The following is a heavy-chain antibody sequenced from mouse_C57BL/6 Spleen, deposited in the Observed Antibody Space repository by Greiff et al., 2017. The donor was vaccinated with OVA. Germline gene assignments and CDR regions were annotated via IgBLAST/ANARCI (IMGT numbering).Heavy chain of an antibody. CDR3: ARDGLRYAMDY. D-gene: IGHD3-1*01. CDR2: ISDGGSYT. Sequence: EVKLVESGGGLVKPGGSLKLSCAASGFTFSSYAMSWVRQTPEKRLEWVATISDGGSYTYYPDNVKGRFTISRDNAKNNLYLQMSHLKSEDTAMYYCARDGLRYAMDYWGQGTSVTVSS. V-gene: IGHV5-4*01. J-gene: IGHJ4*01. CDR1: GFTFSSYA.